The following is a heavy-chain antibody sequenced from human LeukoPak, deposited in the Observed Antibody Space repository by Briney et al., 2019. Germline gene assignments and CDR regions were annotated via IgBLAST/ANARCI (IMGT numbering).Heavy chain of an antibody. CDR1: GASITNSLYY. Sequence: KPSETLSLTCTVSGASITNSLYYWGWIRQPPGKGLEWIATVYYTGSTYYNPSLKSRVTISIDTSKSHFSLKLRSVTAADMAVYYCASTVTTDDYWGQGTLVTVSS. J-gene: IGHJ4*02. V-gene: IGHV4-39*01. CDR3: ASTVTTDDY. CDR2: VYYTGST. D-gene: IGHD4-17*01.